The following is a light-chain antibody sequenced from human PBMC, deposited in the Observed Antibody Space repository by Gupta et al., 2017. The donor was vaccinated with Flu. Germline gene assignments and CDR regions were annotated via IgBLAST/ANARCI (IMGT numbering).Light chain of an antibody. CDR1: QSVSTN. Sequence: IVMTQSPATLSVSPGERATLFCRASQSVSTNFAWHQQRPGQAPRVLIYDASTRATGVPDRFSGGGSGTEFTLTISSLQSEDFAIYYCQQYNNWPSTFGQGTRVEIK. CDR3: QQYNNWPST. J-gene: IGKJ1*01. V-gene: IGKV3-15*01. CDR2: DAS.